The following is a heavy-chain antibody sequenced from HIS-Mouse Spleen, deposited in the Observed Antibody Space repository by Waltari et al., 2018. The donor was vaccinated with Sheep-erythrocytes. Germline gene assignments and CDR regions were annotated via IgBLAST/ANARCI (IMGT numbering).Heavy chain of an antibody. V-gene: IGHV1-18*01. CDR2: ISAYNGNT. D-gene: IGHD3-10*01. J-gene: IGHJ4*02. Sequence: QGLEWMGWISAYNGNTNYAQKLQGRVTMTTDTSTSTAYMELRSLRSDDTAVYYCARESGELLSPFDYWGQGTLVTVSS. CDR3: ARESGELLSPFDY.